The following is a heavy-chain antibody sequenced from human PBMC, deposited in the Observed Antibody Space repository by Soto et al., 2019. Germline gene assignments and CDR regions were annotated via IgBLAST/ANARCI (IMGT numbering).Heavy chain of an antibody. D-gene: IGHD3-10*01. J-gene: IGHJ4*02. CDR1: GFTFSSYA. V-gene: IGHV3-23*01. Sequence: EVQLLESGGGLVQPGGSLRLSCAASGFTFSSYAMSWVRQAPGKGLEWVSAISGSGCSTYYADSVKGRFTISRENSTNTLYLQMNSLRAEATSVYYCANARVLWFGELFPFDYWGQGTLVTVSS. CDR2: ISGSGCST. CDR3: ANARVLWFGELFPFDY.